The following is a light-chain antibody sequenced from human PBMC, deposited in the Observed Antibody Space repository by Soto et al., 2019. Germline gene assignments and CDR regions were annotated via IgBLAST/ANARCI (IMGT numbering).Light chain of an antibody. V-gene: IGKV1-5*03. Sequence: DIQMTQSPSTLSASVGDRVTITCRASQSISSWLAWYQQKPGKAPKLLIYKASSLESGVPSRFSGSGSGTEFTLTISSMQPDEFASYYCQQYNSYWTLGQGTKVDIK. CDR2: KAS. CDR1: QSISSW. CDR3: QQYNSYWT. J-gene: IGKJ1*01.